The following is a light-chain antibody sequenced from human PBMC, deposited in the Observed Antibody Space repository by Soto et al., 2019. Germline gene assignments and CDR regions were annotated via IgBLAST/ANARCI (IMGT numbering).Light chain of an antibody. J-gene: IGKJ1*01. Sequence: DIQMTQSPSSVSASVGDRVTITCRASQAISTWLAWYQQKPGKAPKLLIYAASNLQTGVPSRFSGSGSGTDFTLTIRILQPEAFANYYSQQANSFPRTFGQGNKVEIK. V-gene: IGKV1D-12*01. CDR3: QQANSFPRT. CDR2: AAS. CDR1: QAISTW.